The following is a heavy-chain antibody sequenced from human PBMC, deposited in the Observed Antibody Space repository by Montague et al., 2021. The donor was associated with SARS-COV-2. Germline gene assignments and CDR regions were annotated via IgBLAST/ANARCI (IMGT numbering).Heavy chain of an antibody. D-gene: IGHD3-9*01. CDR3: ARRTYDILTGYDYGMDV. J-gene: IGHJ6*02. V-gene: IGHV2-70*11. CDR1: GFSLSTSGMC. CDR2: IDWDDDK. Sequence: PPLVKPTQTLTLTCTFSGFSLSTSGMCVSWIRRPPGKALEWLARIDWDDDKYYSTSLKTRLTISKDTSKNQVVLTMTNMDPVDTATYYCARRTYDILTGYDYGMDVWGQGTTVTVSS.